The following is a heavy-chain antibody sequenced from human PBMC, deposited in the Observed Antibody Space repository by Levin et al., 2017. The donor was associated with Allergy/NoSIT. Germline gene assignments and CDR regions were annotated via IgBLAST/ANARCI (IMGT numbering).Heavy chain of an antibody. V-gene: IGHV4-59*01. J-gene: IGHJ3*02. D-gene: IGHD2-15*01. CDR1: GGSISSYY. CDR2: IYYSGST. CDR3: ARVGYGSGGSCYARDDAFDS. Sequence: PSETLSLTCTVSGGSISSYYWSWIRQPPGKGLEWIGYIYYSGSTNYNPSLKSRVTISVDTSKNQFSLKLSSVTAADTAVYYCARVGYGSGGSCYARDDAFDSWGQGTMVTVSS.